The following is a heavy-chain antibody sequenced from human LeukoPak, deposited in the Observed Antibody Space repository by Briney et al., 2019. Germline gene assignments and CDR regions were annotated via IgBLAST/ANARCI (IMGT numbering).Heavy chain of an antibody. V-gene: IGHV6-1*01. Sequence: SQTLSLTCAISGDSVSSNSGAWNWIRQSPSRGLEWLGRTYYRSKWYIDYAESVRSRLTINPDTAKNQFSLQLNSVTPEDTAVYYCARFDYYTPGDYWGQGTLVTVPS. J-gene: IGHJ4*02. D-gene: IGHD3-3*01. CDR2: TYYRSKWYI. CDR3: ARFDYYTPGDY. CDR1: GDSVSSNSGA.